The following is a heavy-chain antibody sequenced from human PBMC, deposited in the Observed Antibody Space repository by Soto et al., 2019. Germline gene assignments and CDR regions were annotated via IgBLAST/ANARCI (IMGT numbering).Heavy chain of an antibody. V-gene: IGHV4-59*01. D-gene: IGHD1-1*01. Sequence: SETLSLTCTVSGGSISSYYWSWIRQPPGKGLEWIGYIYHSGSTDYNPSLKSRVTISVATSKNQFSLKLSSVTAADTAVYYCAREGGQRDFDYWGQGTLVTVSS. J-gene: IGHJ4*02. CDR3: AREGGQRDFDY. CDR2: IYHSGST. CDR1: GGSISSYY.